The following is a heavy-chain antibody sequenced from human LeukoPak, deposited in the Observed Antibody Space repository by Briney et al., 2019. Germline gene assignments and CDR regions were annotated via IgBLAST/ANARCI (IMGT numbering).Heavy chain of an antibody. V-gene: IGHV3-23*01. Sequence: PGGSLRLSCAASGFTFSSYAMSWVRQAPGKRLEWVSAISGSGGSTYYADSVKDRFTISRDNSKNTLYLQINSLRAEVTAVYYCAKDYGPFDYWGQGTLVTVSS. CDR1: GFTFSSYA. CDR3: AKDYGPFDY. D-gene: IGHD4-17*01. J-gene: IGHJ4*02. CDR2: ISGSGGST.